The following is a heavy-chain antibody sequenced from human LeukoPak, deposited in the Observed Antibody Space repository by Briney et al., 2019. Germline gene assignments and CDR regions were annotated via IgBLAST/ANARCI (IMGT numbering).Heavy chain of an antibody. CDR3: ARGGTSGWRTPNDDY. V-gene: IGHV1-18*01. J-gene: IGHJ4*02. Sequence: ASVKVSCKASGGTFSSYAISWVRQAPGQGLEWMGWISAYNGYTSYAQKLQGRVTMTTDTSTNPVYMELRSLRSDDTAVYYCARGGTSGWRTPNDDYWGQGTLVTVSS. CDR2: ISAYNGYT. D-gene: IGHD6-19*01. CDR1: GGTFSSYA.